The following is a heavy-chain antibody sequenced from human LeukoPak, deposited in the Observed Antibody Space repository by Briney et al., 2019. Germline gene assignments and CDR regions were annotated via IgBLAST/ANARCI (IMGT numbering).Heavy chain of an antibody. CDR1: GFTFDDYG. J-gene: IGHJ4*02. CDR2: INWNGGST. V-gene: IGHV3-20*04. D-gene: IGHD1-26*01. CDR3: ARDIRLSGSYLFDY. Sequence: GGSLRLSCAATGFTFDDYGMSWVRQAPGKGLEWVSGINWNGGSTGYADSVKGRFTISRDNAKNSLYLQVNSLRAEDTALYYCARDIRLSGSYLFDYWGQGTLVTVSS.